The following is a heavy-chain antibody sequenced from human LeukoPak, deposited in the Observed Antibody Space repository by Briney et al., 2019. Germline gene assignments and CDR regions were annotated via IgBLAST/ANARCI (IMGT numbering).Heavy chain of an antibody. CDR3: ARSTRFRWSGYSFDY. CDR2: IYYSGST. Sequence: SETLSLTCTVSGGSISSSSCYWGWIRQPPGKGLEWIGSIYYSGSTYYNPSLKSRVTISVDTSKNQFSLKLSSVTAADTAVYYCARSTRFRWSGYSFDYWGQGTLVTVSS. V-gene: IGHV4-39*01. D-gene: IGHD3-3*01. CDR1: GGSISSSSCY. J-gene: IGHJ4*02.